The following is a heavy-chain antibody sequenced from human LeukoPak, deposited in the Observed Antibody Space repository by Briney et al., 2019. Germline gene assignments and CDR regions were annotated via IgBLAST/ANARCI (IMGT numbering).Heavy chain of an antibody. D-gene: IGHD3-9*01. CDR1: GFTFSSYE. V-gene: IGHV3-48*03. J-gene: IGHJ4*02. Sequence: PGGSLRLSCEASGFTFSSYEMNWARQAPGKGLEWVSYIISSGSTINYADSVKGRFTISRDNAKNSLYLQMNSLRAEDTAVYYCAGSFDWSPFDYWGQGTLVSVSS. CDR3: AGSFDWSPFDY. CDR2: IISSGSTI.